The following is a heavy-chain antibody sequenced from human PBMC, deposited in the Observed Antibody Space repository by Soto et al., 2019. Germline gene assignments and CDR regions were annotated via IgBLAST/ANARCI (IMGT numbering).Heavy chain of an antibody. CDR2: TSYDGSNK. Sequence: QVQLVESGGGVVQPGRSLRLSCEAAGFTFSSHAMHWVRQAPGKGLEWVAVTSYDGSNKYYADSVKGRFIISRDNSKNTLYLQMDSLRVDDTAVYYCARAEFLFDYWGQGTLVTVSS. J-gene: IGHJ4*02. CDR3: ARAEFLFDY. D-gene: IGHD2-21*01. V-gene: IGHV3-30-3*01. CDR1: GFTFSSHA.